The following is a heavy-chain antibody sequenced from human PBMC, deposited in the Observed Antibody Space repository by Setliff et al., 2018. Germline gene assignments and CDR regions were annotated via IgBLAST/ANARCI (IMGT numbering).Heavy chain of an antibody. CDR2: INPNTGDT. V-gene: IGHV1-2*02. J-gene: IGHJ5*02. D-gene: IGHD1-26*01. Sequence: GASVKVSCKVRDRVSDFFLHWVRQAPGQGLEWMGWINPNTGDTHYAQKFQGRVTMTRDTSINTAYMELSSLTSDDTAFYYCARSGKFGMRFWFDQWGQGTLVTVS. CDR1: DRVSDFF. CDR3: ARSGKFGMRFWFDQ.